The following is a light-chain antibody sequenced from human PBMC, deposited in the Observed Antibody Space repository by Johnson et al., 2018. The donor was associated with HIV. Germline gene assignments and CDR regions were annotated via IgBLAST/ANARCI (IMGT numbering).Light chain of an antibody. CDR2: DNN. V-gene: IGLV1-51*01. J-gene: IGLJ1*01. CDR3: GTWDTSLSACV. Sequence: SALTQPPSVSAAPGQTVTIPSSGSTSNIGNNYFSWYQHPPGTAPKLLIYDNNKRPSGIPDRFSGSKSGTSATRGITGLQTGDEADYYCGTWDTSLSACVFGPGTKVTVL. CDR1: TSNIGNNY.